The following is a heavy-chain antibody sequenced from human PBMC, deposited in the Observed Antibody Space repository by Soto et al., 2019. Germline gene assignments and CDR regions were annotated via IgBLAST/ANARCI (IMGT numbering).Heavy chain of an antibody. CDR2: IYWDEDK. Sequence: QITLKESGPTLVKPTQTLTLTCTFSVFSLSTRGVAVGWFRQPPGKALEWLALIYWDEDKWYSPSLKSRLTITDDTSKNQVVLPMTHLDPVDTATYYCAHRPRGYAYYFDYWGQGNLVTVSS. V-gene: IGHV2-5*02. CDR3: AHRPRGYAYYFDY. J-gene: IGHJ4*02. CDR1: VFSLSTRGVA. D-gene: IGHD5-12*01.